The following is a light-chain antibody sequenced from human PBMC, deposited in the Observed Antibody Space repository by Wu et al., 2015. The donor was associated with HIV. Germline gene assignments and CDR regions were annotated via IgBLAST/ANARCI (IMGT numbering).Light chain of an antibody. CDR2: GAS. J-gene: IGKJ1*01. Sequence: EIVMTQSPATLSVSPGERATLSCRASQSVSSNLAWYQQKPGQAPRLLIYGASTRATGIPARFSGSGSGTEFTLTISSLQSEDFAVYYCQQYNNWPPTTDGTFGQGTKVEIK. CDR3: QQYNNWPPTTDGT. CDR1: QSVSSN. V-gene: IGKV3-15*01.